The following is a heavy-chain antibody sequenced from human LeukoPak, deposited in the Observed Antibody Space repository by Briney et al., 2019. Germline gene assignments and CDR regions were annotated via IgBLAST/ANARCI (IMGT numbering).Heavy chain of an antibody. Sequence: SRTLSLTFAFSGDSVSINSAAWNWLRQSPSRGLEWLGSTYYRSKWYNDYAGSGKSRITINPDTPKNQFSLQLNSVTPEDTALYYCARGELQFDYWGQGTLVTVSS. CDR1: GDSVSINSAA. V-gene: IGHV6-1*01. D-gene: IGHD1-26*01. CDR2: TYYRSKWYN. J-gene: IGHJ4*02. CDR3: ARGELQFDY.